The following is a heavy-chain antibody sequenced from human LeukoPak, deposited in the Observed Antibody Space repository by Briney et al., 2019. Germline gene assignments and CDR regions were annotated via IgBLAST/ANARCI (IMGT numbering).Heavy chain of an antibody. Sequence: ASVKVSCKASGYTFTSYYMHWVRQAPGQGLEWMGIINPSGGSTSYAQKFQGRVTITRDTSASTAYMELSSLRSEDTAVYYCARVAVAGDNWFDPWGQGTLVTVSS. V-gene: IGHV1-46*01. CDR3: ARVAVAGDNWFDP. J-gene: IGHJ5*02. D-gene: IGHD6-19*01. CDR2: INPSGGST. CDR1: GYTFTSYY.